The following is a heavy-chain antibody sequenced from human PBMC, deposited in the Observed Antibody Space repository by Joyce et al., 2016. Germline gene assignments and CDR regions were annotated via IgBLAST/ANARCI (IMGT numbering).Heavy chain of an antibody. J-gene: IGHJ6*02. CDR2: IQYSGTT. Sequence: QVQLQESGPGLVKPSQTLSLTCTVSGDSIATYGYYWTWVRQHPGKGLEWIGNIQYSGTTSYHPSLMSRVTISFDTSRNQFSLKLNSVTAADTAVYFCARDRISGSSYNYYYYGMDVWGQGTTVTVSS. CDR3: ARDRISGSSYNYYYYGMDV. CDR1: GDSIATYGYY. V-gene: IGHV4-31*03. D-gene: IGHD3-10*01.